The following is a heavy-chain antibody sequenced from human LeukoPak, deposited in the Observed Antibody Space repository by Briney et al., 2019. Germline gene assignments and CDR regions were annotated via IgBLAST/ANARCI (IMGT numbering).Heavy chain of an antibody. CDR1: GFTFSSYS. J-gene: IGHJ6*02. CDR3: ARSGGYSYGVYYYYYGMDV. Sequence: GGSLRLSCAASGFTFSSYSMNWVRQAPGKGLEWASSISSSSSYIYYADSVKGRFTISRDNAKNSLYLQMNSLRAEDTAVYYCARSGGYSYGVYYYYYGMDVWGQGTTVTVSS. CDR2: ISSSSSYI. V-gene: IGHV3-21*01. D-gene: IGHD5-18*01.